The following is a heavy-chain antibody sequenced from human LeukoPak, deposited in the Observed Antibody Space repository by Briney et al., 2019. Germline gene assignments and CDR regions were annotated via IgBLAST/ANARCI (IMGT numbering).Heavy chain of an antibody. J-gene: IGHJ6*03. CDR2: IYYSGST. D-gene: IGHD6-6*01. V-gene: IGHV4-59*01. CDR3: ARVKRIAMGYYYTDV. Sequence: SETLTLTCTVSGGSISSYYWSWIRQPPGKGLEWIGYIYYSGSTNYNPSLKSRVTISVDTSKNQFSLKLSSVTAADTAVYYCARVKRIAMGYYYTDVWGKGTTVTVSS. CDR1: GGSISSYY.